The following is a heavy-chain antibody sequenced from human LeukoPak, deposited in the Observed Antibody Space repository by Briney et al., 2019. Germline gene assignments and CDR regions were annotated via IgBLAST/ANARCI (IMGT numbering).Heavy chain of an antibody. Sequence: GSLRLSCAASGFTFNTYSMNWVRQAPGKGLEWVSSISVDSNYLYYVDSLRRRFTVSRDNTKNSLYLQMNSLRAEDTAVYYCVRVHCSGGGCYQRNDGLEIWGQGTMVTVSS. D-gene: IGHD2-15*01. CDR2: ISVDSNYL. CDR1: GFTFNTYS. V-gene: IGHV3-21*01. J-gene: IGHJ3*02. CDR3: VRVHCSGGGCYQRNDGLEI.